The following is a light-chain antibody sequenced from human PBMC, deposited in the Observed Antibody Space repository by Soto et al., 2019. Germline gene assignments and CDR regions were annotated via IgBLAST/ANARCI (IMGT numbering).Light chain of an antibody. V-gene: IGLV1-40*01. Sequence: QAVVTQPPSVSGAPGQRVTISCTGSSSNIGAGHDVHWYQHLPGTAPKLLIYGNSNRPSGVPDRFSGSKSGTSASLAITGLQAEDEADYYCQSYDSSLSGSVFGGGTKLTVL. CDR1: SSNIGAGHD. CDR2: GNS. J-gene: IGLJ3*02. CDR3: QSYDSSLSGSV.